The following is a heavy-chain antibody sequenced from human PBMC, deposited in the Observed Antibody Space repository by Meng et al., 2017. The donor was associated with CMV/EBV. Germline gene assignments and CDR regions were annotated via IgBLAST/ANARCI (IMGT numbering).Heavy chain of an antibody. CDR1: GGSFSGYD. V-gene: IGHV4-34*01. CDR2: NNYSGRT. Sequence: QGPVQLRGAVVLVPAATLSPTRAAYGGSFSGYDWGGSRQPPGKGVEWIGENNYSGRTNSNPSLKSRVTISVDTSKNQFSLKLSSVTAADTAVYYCARGGGGEWELLHYFDYWGQGTLVTVSS. CDR3: ARGGGGEWELLHYFDY. J-gene: IGHJ4*02. D-gene: IGHD1-26*01.